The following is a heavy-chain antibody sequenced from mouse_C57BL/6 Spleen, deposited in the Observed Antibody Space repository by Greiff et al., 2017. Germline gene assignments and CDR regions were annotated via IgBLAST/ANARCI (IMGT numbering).Heavy chain of an antibody. CDR2: IHPNSGST. CDR1: GYTFTSYW. V-gene: IGHV1-64*01. Sequence: VQRVESGAELVKPGASVKLSCKASGYTFTSYWMHWVKQRPGQGLEWIGMIHPNSGSTNYNEKFKSKATLTVDKSSSTAYMQLSSLTSEDSAVYYCARYSGSSHYYAMDYWGQGTSVTVSS. D-gene: IGHD1-1*01. CDR3: ARYSGSSHYYAMDY. J-gene: IGHJ4*01.